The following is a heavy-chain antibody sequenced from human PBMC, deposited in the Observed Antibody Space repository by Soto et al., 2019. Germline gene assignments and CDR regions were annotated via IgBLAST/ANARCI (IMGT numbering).Heavy chain of an antibody. V-gene: IGHV3-7*01. CDR3: ARDQGVTGRDYYYYGMDV. CDR2: IKQDGSEE. J-gene: IGHJ6*02. D-gene: IGHD3-10*01. Sequence: PGGSLRLSCAASGFTFSSYWMSWVRQAPGKGLEWVANIKQDGSEEYYVDSVKGRFTISRDNAKNSLYLQMNSLRAEDTAVYYCARDQGVTGRDYYYYGMDVWGQVTTVTVSS. CDR1: GFTFSSYW.